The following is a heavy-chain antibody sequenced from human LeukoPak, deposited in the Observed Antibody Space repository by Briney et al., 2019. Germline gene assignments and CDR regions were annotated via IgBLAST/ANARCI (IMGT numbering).Heavy chain of an antibody. Sequence: GGSLRLSCTASGITLSSYAMHWVRQAPGKGLDWVAIISYDGNNNYYSDSVKGRFTISRDNSKNTLYLQMHSLRAEDTAVYYCAKGSVAGRQRAPPKEWFDPWGQGTLVTVSS. V-gene: IGHV3-30*04. J-gene: IGHJ5*02. D-gene: IGHD6-6*01. CDR3: AKGSVAGRQRAPPKEWFDP. CDR2: ISYDGNNN. CDR1: GITLSSYA.